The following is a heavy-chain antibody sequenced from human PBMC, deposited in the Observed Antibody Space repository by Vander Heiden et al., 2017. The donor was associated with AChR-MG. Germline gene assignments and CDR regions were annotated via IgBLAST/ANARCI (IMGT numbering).Heavy chain of an antibody. CDR2: INPSVGST. Sequence: QVQLVQSGAEVKKPGASVKVSCKASGYTFTSYYMHWVRQAPGQGLEWMGIINPSVGSTGYAQKFQGRVTMTRDTSTSTVYMELSSLRSEDTAVYYCASSSGWYGPFDYWGQGTLVTVSS. CDR1: GYTFTSYY. D-gene: IGHD6-19*01. V-gene: IGHV1-46*03. J-gene: IGHJ4*02. CDR3: ASSSGWYGPFDY.